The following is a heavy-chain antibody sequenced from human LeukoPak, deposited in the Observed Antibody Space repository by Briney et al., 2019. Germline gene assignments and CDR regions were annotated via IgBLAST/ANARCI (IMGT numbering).Heavy chain of an antibody. D-gene: IGHD2-15*01. V-gene: IGHV3-30*03. CDR1: GFTLSDYG. CDR2: ISFDGKNE. CDR3: ARGFHINKWCNWFDP. J-gene: IGHJ5*02. Sequence: GGSLRLSCVASGFTLSDYGLHWVRQAPGKGLEWVAMISFDGKNEFYTDSVKGRFTVSRDNVRNTLYLQMNSLRAEDTALYYCARGFHINKWCNWFDPWGQGTLVTVSS.